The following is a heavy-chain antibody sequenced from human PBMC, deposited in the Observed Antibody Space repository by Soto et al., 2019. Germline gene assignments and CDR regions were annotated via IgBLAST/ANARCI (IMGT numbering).Heavy chain of an antibody. J-gene: IGHJ2*01. CDR3: AKQGSDHNWYCDL. CDR2: ISYDGSNK. D-gene: IGHD3-10*01. V-gene: IGHV3-30*18. CDR1: GFTFSSYG. Sequence: QVQLVESGGGVVQPGRSLRLSCAASGFTFSSYGMHWVRQAPGKGLEWVAVISYDGSNKYYADSVKGRFTISRDNSKNTLYLQMNSLRAEDTAVYYCAKQGSDHNWYCDLWGRGTLVTVSS.